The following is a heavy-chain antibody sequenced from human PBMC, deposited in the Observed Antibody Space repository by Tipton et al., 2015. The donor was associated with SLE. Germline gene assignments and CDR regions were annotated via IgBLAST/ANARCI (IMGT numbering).Heavy chain of an antibody. V-gene: IGHV4-59*01. CDR2: IDDSGST. CDR1: GGSISSYY. J-gene: IGHJ3*02. Sequence: TLSLTCTVSGGSISSYYWSWIRQPPGKGLEWIGYIDDSGSTNYNPSLKSRVTISVDTSKNQFSLKLSSVTAADTAIYYSAGERLHLDGTENTFDIWGQGTMVTVSS. D-gene: IGHD2/OR15-2a*01. CDR3: AGERLHLDGTENTFDI.